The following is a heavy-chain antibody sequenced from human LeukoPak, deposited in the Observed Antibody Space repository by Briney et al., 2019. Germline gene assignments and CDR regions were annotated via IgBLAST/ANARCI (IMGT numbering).Heavy chain of an antibody. V-gene: IGHV1-18*04. CDR2: IIAYNDNT. Sequence: ASVKFSCKASGYTFTSYGISWVRQATGQGLEWMGWIIAYNDNTNYAQKLQGRVTMPTDTSTSTAYMELRSLRSDDTAVYYCARGRYYYGSGSYYLFDYWGQGTLVTVSS. J-gene: IGHJ4*02. CDR1: GYTFTSYG. D-gene: IGHD3-10*01. CDR3: ARGRYYYGSGSYYLFDY.